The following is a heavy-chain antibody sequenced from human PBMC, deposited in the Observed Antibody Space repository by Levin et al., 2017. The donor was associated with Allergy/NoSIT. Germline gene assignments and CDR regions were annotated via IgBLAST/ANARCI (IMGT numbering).Heavy chain of an antibody. V-gene: IGHV3-9*01. CDR3: AKVSEYSSYSWFDP. CDR1: GFTFDDYA. CDR2: ISWNSGSI. Sequence: GGSLILSCAASGFTFDDYAMHWVRQAPGKGLEWVSGISWNSGSIGYADSVKGRFTISRDNAKNSLYLQMNSLRAEDTAVYYCAKVSEYSSYSWFDPWGQGTLVTVSS. D-gene: IGHD6-6*01. J-gene: IGHJ5*02.